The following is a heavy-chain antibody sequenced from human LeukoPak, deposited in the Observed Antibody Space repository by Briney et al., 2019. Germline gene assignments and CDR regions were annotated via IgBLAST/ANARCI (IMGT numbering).Heavy chain of an antibody. J-gene: IGHJ4*02. Sequence: TSETLSLTCAVYGGSFSGYYWSWIRQPPGKGLEWIGEINHSGSTNYNPSLRSRLTISLDTSKNQFSLTLSSVTAADTAVYYCARLQYYYDSNGYYSLYYFDYWGQGTVVTVSS. CDR3: ARLQYYYDSNGYYSLYYFDY. D-gene: IGHD3-22*01. CDR1: GGSFSGYY. V-gene: IGHV4-34*01. CDR2: INHSGST.